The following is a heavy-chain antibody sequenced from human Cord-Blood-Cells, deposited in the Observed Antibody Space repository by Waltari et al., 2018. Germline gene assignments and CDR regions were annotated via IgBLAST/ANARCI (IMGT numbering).Heavy chain of an antibody. D-gene: IGHD3-22*01. J-gene: IGHJ2*01. Sequence: EVQLVESGGGLIQPGGSLRLSCAASGFTVSSNYMSWVRQAPGKGLEWVSVIYRGASTYYAESVKGRFTISRDNSKNTLYLQMNSLRAEDTAVYYCARERDDSSGYYVYWYFDLWGRGTLVTVSS. V-gene: IGHV3-53*01. CDR2: IYRGAST. CDR3: ARERDDSSGYYVYWYFDL. CDR1: GFTVSSNY.